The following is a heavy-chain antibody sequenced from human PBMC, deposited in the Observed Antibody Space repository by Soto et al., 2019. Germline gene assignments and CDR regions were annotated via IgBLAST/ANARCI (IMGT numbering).Heavy chain of an antibody. Sequence: HPGGSLRLSCAASGFTFSSYAMSWVRQAPGKGLEWVSYISSSSSTIYYADSVKGRFTISRDNAKNSLYLQMNSLRDEDTAVYYCARASALFYSGMDVWGQGTTVTGSS. D-gene: IGHD2-21*01. V-gene: IGHV3-48*02. CDR1: GFTFSSYA. CDR2: ISSSSSTI. CDR3: ARASALFYSGMDV. J-gene: IGHJ6*02.